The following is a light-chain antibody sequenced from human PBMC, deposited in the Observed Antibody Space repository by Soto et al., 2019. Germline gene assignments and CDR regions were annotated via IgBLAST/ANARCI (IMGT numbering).Light chain of an antibody. CDR1: QSVLYSSNNKNY. J-gene: IGKJ1*01. CDR2: WAS. Sequence: DIVMTQSPDSLAVSLGERATINCKSSQSVLYSSNNKNYFAWYQQKPGQPPKLLIYWASTRESGVPDRFSGSGSVTDFTLTISSLQAEDVAVYYCQQYYSTLTWTFGQGPKVEIK. V-gene: IGKV4-1*01. CDR3: QQYYSTLTWT.